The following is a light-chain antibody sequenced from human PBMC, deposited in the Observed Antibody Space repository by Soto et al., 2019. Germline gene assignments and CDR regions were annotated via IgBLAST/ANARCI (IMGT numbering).Light chain of an antibody. CDR2: KAS. CDR1: QNINRW. Sequence: DIPMTQSPSTLSASVGDRVTITSRARQNINRWLAWYQQRPGQAPNLLIQKASTLEVRVPSRFSGSASGTEFTLTISSQRPDDFGVYFCRPYNVYPLSFGGGTKVEIK. CDR3: RPYNVYPLS. J-gene: IGKJ4*01. V-gene: IGKV1-5*03.